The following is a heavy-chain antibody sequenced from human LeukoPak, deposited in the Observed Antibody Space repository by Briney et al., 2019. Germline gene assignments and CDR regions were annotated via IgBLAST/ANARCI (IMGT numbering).Heavy chain of an antibody. J-gene: IGHJ3*02. V-gene: IGHV4-34*01. CDR2: INHSGST. CDR3: AREGSGGPISDDAFDI. Sequence: SETLSLTCAVYGGSFSGYYWSWIRQPPGKGLEWIGEINHSGSTNYSPSLKSRVTISVDTSKNQFSLKLSSVTAADTAVYYCAREGSGGPISDDAFDIWGQGTMVTVSS. CDR1: GGSFSGYY. D-gene: IGHD3-10*01.